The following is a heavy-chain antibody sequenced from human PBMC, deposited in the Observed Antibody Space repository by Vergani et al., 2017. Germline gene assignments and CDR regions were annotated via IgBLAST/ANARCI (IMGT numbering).Heavy chain of an antibody. CDR3: VGAQGGDVPHDKRGYFFYGMDV. CDR1: GVSIKSGFW. V-gene: IGHV4-4*03. Sequence: VQLQESGPGLVKPPGTLSLPCAVSGVSIKSGFWGNWVRQPPGKGLEWIGEIYYTGITNYNSSLKSRVSMAVDTSKNQFSLNLTSVTAADTAMYYWVGAQGGDVPHDKRGYFFYGMDVGGQGTTVTVSS. CDR2: IYYTGIT. D-gene: IGHD3-16*01. J-gene: IGHJ6*02.